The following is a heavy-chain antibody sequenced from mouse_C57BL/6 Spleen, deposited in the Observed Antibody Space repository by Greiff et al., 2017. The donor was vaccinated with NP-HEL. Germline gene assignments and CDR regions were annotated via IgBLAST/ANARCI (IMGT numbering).Heavy chain of an antibody. CDR1: GYSFTSYY. CDR2: IYPGSGNT. J-gene: IGHJ3*01. CDR3: ARERDGRDYDGPFAY. Sequence: QVQLKQSGPELVKPGASVKISCKASGYSFTSYYIHWVKQRPGQGLEWIGWIYPGSGNTKYNEKFKGKGTLTADTSSSTAYMQLSSLTSEDSAVYYCARERDGRDYDGPFAYWGQGTLVTVSA. D-gene: IGHD2-4*01. V-gene: IGHV1-66*01.